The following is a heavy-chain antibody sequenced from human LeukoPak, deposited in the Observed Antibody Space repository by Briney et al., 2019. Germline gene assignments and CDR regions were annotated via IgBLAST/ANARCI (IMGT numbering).Heavy chain of an antibody. CDR3: ARDKGEAEGRYYYGMDV. Sequence: GASVKVSCKASGYTFTSYDINWVRQATGQGLEWMGWMNPNSGNTGYAQKFQGRVTMTRNTSISTAYMELSSLRSEDTAVYYCARDKGEAEGRYYYGMDVWGQGTTVTVSS. J-gene: IGHJ6*02. D-gene: IGHD3-10*01. V-gene: IGHV1-8*01. CDR2: MNPNSGNT. CDR1: GYTFTSYD.